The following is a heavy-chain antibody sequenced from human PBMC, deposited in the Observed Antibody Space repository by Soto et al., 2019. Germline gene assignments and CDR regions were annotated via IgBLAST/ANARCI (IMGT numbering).Heavy chain of an antibody. Sequence: ASVKVSCTSSGYAFTNYNIHWVRLSPGQGLQWMGEVNPNRGTAGYAETFQGRVTMTRDPSTRTVYMVLNSLRAEDTAVYYCAKYISPPGVPAMFPATRYFDSWGQGTLVTVSS. D-gene: IGHD2-15*01. CDR2: VNPNRGTA. J-gene: IGHJ4*02. CDR3: AKYISPPGVPAMFPATRYFDS. V-gene: IGHV1-46*01. CDR1: GYAFTNYN.